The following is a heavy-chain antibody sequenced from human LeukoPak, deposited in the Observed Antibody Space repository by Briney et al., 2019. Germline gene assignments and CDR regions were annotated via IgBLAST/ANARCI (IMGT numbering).Heavy chain of an antibody. D-gene: IGHD3-3*01. CDR3: AKDERLDSDFWSGSPILGWFDP. Sequence: GGSLRLSCAASGFTFSTYTMNWVRQAPGKGLEWVSSISSSSSYIYYADSVKGRFTISRDNVKNSLYLQMNSLRAEDTAVYYCAKDERLDSDFWSGSPILGWFDPWGQGTLVTVSS. J-gene: IGHJ5*02. CDR2: ISSSSSYI. V-gene: IGHV3-21*01. CDR1: GFTFSTYT.